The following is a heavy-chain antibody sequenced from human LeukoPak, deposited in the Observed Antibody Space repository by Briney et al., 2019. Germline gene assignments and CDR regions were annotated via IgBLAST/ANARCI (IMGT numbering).Heavy chain of an antibody. J-gene: IGHJ4*02. V-gene: IGHV1-69*05. CDR1: GGTFSSYA. CDR3: ARAYYTYYDSSGYYSGLGY. CDR2: IIPIFGTA. D-gene: IGHD3-22*01. Sequence: GASVKVSCKASGGTFSSYAISWVRQAPGQGLEWMGGIIPIFGTANYAQKFQGRVTMTRDTSTSTVYMELSSLRSEDTAVYYCARAYYTYYDSSGYYSGLGYWGQGTLVTVSS.